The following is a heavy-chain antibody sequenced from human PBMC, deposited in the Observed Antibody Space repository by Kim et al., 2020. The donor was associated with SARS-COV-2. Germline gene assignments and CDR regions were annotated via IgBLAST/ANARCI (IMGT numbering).Heavy chain of an antibody. CDR3: ATRDGYNYYYFDH. D-gene: IGHD5-12*01. CDR2: FYNGDGT. CDR1: GFSVSGNY. Sequence: GGSLRLSCAVSGFSVSGNYMSWVRQAPGKGLEWVSVFYNGDGTFYADSVKGRFTISRDKSMNTLYLQMNKVRAEDTAVYYCATRDGYNYYYFDHWGQGTLVTVSS. J-gene: IGHJ4*02. V-gene: IGHV3-53*01.